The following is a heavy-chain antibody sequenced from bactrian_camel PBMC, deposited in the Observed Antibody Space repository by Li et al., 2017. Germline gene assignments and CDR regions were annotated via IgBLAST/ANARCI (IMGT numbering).Heavy chain of an antibody. CDR3: AKAPELETMDS. D-gene: IGHD4*01. Sequence: VQLVESGGGSVQAGGSLRLSCAASGFTFKNYYMTWVRQAPGKGLEWVSGINSGGSSTIYSDSVKGRFTISRDNAKNTVYLQLNSLQAEDMAMYYCAKAPELETMDSWGQGTQVTVS. J-gene: IGHJ6*01. V-gene: IGHV3S40*01. CDR2: INSGGSST. CDR1: GFTFKNYY.